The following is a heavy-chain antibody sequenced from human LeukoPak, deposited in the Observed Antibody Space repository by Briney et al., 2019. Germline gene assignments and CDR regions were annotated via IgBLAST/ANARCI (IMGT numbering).Heavy chain of an antibody. CDR3: ALEAPSEQLVPAIHRYNWFDP. Sequence: NASETLSLTCTVSGGSISSYYWSWIRQPAGKGLEWIGRIYTSGSTNYNPSLKSRVTMSVDTSKNQFSLKLSSVTAADTAVYYCALEAPSEQLVPAIHRYNWFDPWGQGTLVTVSS. D-gene: IGHD6-6*01. V-gene: IGHV4-4*07. CDR1: GGSISSYY. J-gene: IGHJ5*02. CDR2: IYTSGST.